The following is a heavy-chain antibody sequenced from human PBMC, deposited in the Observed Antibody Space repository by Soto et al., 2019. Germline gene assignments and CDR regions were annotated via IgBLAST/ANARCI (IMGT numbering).Heavy chain of an antibody. CDR1: GYTFTSYY. D-gene: IGHD2-15*01. V-gene: IGHV1-46*03. CDR2: INPSGGST. J-gene: IGHJ1*01. CDR3: AQSRYCSGGSCYSVFQH. Sequence: GASVKVSCKASGYTFTSYYMHWVRQAPGQGLEWMGIINPSGGSTSYAQKFQGRVTMTRDTSTSTVYVELSSLRSEDTAVYYCAQSRYCSGGSCYSVFQHWGQGTLVTVSS.